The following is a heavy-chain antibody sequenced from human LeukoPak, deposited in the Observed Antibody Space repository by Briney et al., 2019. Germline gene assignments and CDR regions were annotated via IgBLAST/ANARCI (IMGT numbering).Heavy chain of an antibody. V-gene: IGHV3-66*01. D-gene: IGHD6-13*01. CDR3: ARLSAGFH. J-gene: IGHJ4*02. CDR2: IYAAGNT. CDR1: GFPVSSNY. Sequence: GGSLRLSCAASGFPVSSNYMSWVRQAPGKGLEWVSHIYAAGNTFYADSVKGRFSVSRDDSKNTLYLQMNSLRAEDTAVYYCARLSAGFHWGQGTLVTVSS.